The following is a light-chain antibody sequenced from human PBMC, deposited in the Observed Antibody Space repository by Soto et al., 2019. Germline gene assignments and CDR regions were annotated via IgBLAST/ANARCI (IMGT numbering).Light chain of an antibody. J-gene: IGKJ1*01. CDR3: QQYGRSPPWT. CDR2: GAS. CDR1: QSVSRGY. V-gene: IGKV3-20*01. Sequence: EIVLTQSPGTLSLSPGERATLSCRASQSVSRGYLAWYQQKLGQAPRLLIYGASIRATGIPDRFSGSGSGTDFTLTITRLEPEDFAVYYWQQYGRSPPWTFGQGTKVVIK.